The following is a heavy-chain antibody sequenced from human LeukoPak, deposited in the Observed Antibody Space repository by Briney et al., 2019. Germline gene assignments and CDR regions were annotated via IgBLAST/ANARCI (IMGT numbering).Heavy chain of an antibody. CDR1: GFAFSTYA. J-gene: IGHJ4*02. CDR2: ISTSGRAT. V-gene: IGHV3-23*01. D-gene: IGHD5/OR15-5a*01. Sequence: GGSLRLSCTASGFAFSTYAMTWVRQAPEKGLQWVPTISTSGRATYYADPVQGRFTISRDNSKNTLYLQMNSLRADDTAVYYCAKARGSSVYEQFDYWGQGTQVTVSP. CDR3: AKARGSSVYEQFDY.